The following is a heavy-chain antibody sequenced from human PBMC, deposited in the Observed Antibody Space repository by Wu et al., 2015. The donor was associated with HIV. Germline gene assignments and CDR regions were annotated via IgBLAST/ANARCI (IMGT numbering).Heavy chain of an antibody. Sequence: QVQLVQSGAEVRKPGASVRVSCKTSGYTFTNFAISWVRQAPGQGLEWMGWISAYNGNTNYAQKLQGRVTMTTDTSTSTAYMELRSLRSDDTAVYYCARVAAFREIYVWGSYRLMRGLXYWGRGTAGHPSPQ. V-gene: IGHV1-18*01. CDR2: ISAYNGNT. D-gene: IGHD3-16*02. CDR3: ARVAAFREIYVWGSYRLMRGLXY. J-gene: IGHJ4*01. CDR1: GYTFTNFA.